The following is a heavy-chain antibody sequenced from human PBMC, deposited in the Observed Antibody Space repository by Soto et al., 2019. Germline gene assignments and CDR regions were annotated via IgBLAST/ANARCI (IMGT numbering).Heavy chain of an antibody. CDR2: IYNSGST. J-gene: IGHJ5*02. CDR3: ARETVGTIDR. Sequence: QVQLQESGPGLVKPSQTLSLTCTVSGGSISSVGYYWSWIRQHPGKGLEWIGYIYNSGSTHYNPSITSRITMSVDTSKNQFSLKLSSVTVADTAVYFCARETVGTIDRWGQGTLVTVSS. CDR1: GGSISSVGYY. D-gene: IGHD5-12*01. V-gene: IGHV4-31*03.